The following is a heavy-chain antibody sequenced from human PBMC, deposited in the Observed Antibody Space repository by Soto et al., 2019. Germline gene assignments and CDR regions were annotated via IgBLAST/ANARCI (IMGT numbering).Heavy chain of an antibody. CDR1: GFTFSSYA. CDR3: AKKGGTYYYDSSGYGD. CDR2: ISGSGAST. V-gene: IGHV3-23*01. Sequence: PGGSLRLSCAASGFTFSSYAMSWVRQAPGKGLEWVSGISGSGASTDYADSVKGRFTISRDNSKDTLYLQMNSLRAEDTAVYYCAKKGGTYYYDSSGYGDWGQGTLVTVS. D-gene: IGHD3-22*01. J-gene: IGHJ4*02.